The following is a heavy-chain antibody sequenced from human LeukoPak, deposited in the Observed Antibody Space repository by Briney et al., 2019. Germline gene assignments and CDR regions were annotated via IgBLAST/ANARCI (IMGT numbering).Heavy chain of an antibody. J-gene: IGHJ4*02. CDR1: GGSFSGYY. Sequence: SETLSLTCAVYGGSFSGYYWSWIPQPPGKGLEWIGEINHSGSTNYNPSLKSRVTITVDTSKNQFPLKLSSVTAADTAVYYWARNGGSYASDYWGQGTLVTVSS. CDR3: ARNGGSYASDY. CDR2: INHSGST. D-gene: IGHD1-26*01. V-gene: IGHV4-34*01.